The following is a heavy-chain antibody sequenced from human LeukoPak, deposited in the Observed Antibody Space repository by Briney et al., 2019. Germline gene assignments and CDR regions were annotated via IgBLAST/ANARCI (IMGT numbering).Heavy chain of an antibody. D-gene: IGHD3-10*01. Sequence: SETLSLTCAVSGYSVGSGFYWGWIRPPPGKGLEWIGSIFHSGSTYYNPSLKSRVTISVDTSKNQFSLKLSSVTAADTALYYCARASGSYGSGSYYYSGMDVWGKGTTVTVSS. J-gene: IGHJ6*04. CDR3: ARASGSYGSGSYYYSGMDV. V-gene: IGHV4-38-2*01. CDR2: IFHSGST. CDR1: GYSVGSGFY.